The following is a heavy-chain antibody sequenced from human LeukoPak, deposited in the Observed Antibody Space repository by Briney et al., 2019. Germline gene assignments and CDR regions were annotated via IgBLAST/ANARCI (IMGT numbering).Heavy chain of an antibody. CDR3: ARASLEYSRSYYYYGMDV. CDR2: IIPIFGTA. Sequence: SVKVSCKASGGTFSSYAISWVRQAPGQGLEWLGGIIPIFGTANYAQKFQGRVTITADESTSTAYMELSSLRSEDTAVYYCARASLEYSRSYYYYGMDVWGQGTTVTVSS. D-gene: IGHD6-6*01. CDR1: GGTFSSYA. V-gene: IGHV1-69*13. J-gene: IGHJ6*02.